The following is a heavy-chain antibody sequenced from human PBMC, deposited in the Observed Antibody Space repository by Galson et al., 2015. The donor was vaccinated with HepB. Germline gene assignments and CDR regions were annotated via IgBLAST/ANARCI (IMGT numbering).Heavy chain of an antibody. CDR3: ARVRYYDSSGYSHFDY. J-gene: IGHJ4*02. V-gene: IGHV1-69*13. CDR2: IIPIFGTA. D-gene: IGHD3-22*01. CDR1: GGTFSSYA. Sequence: SVKVSCKASGGTFSSYAISWVRQAPGQGLEWMGGIIPIFGTANYAQKFQGRVTITADESTSTAYMELSSLRSEDTAVYYCARVRYYDSSGYSHFDYWGQGTLVTVSS.